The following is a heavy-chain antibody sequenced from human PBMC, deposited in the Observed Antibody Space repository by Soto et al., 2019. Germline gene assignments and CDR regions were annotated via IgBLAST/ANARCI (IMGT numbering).Heavy chain of an antibody. D-gene: IGHD6-6*01. CDR3: ARGYIAARPQAYYFDY. CDR1: GGSISSYY. V-gene: IGHV4-59*01. Sequence: SETLSLTCTVSGGSISSYYWSWIRQPPGKGLEWIGYIYYSGSNNYNTSLKSRVTISVDTSKNQFSLKLSSVTAAGTAVYYCARGYIAARPQAYYFDYWGQGTLVTVS. CDR2: IYYSGSN. J-gene: IGHJ4*02.